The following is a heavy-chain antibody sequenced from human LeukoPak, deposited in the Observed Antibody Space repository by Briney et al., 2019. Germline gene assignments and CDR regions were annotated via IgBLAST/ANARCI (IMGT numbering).Heavy chain of an antibody. CDR1: GFTVSSDY. V-gene: IGHV3-66*01. Sequence: PGGSLRLSCAASGFTVSSDYMSWVRHAPGKGLEWVSLIYSGGDTYYADSVKGRFTISRDDSRRTLSLQMNSLRAEDTAVYYCARTTLIVGARWFDPWGQGTLVTVSS. CDR3: ARTTLIVGARWFDP. D-gene: IGHD1-26*01. J-gene: IGHJ5*02. CDR2: IYSGGDT.